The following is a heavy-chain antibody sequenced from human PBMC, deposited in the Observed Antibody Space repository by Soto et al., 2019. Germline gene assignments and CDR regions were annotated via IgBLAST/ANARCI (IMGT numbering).Heavy chain of an antibody. CDR3: ARKPGDILTGYSTPGWFDP. Sequence: SLRLSCAASGFTVSSNYMSWVRQAPGKGLEWVSVIYSGGSTYYADSVKGRFTISRDNSKNTLYLQMKSLRAEDTAVYYCARKPGDILTGYSTPGWFDPWGQGTLVTVSS. CDR2: IYSGGST. J-gene: IGHJ5*02. V-gene: IGHV3-66*01. D-gene: IGHD3-9*01. CDR1: GFTVSSNY.